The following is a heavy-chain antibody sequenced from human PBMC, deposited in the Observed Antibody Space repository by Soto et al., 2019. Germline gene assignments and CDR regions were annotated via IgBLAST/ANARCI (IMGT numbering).Heavy chain of an antibody. J-gene: IGHJ6*02. Sequence: QVQLVESGGGVVQPGRSLRLSCAASGFTFSSYGMHWVRQAPGKGLEWVAVIWYDGSNKYYADSVKGRFTISRDNSKNTLYLQMNSLRAEDTAVYYCARDPEGYCSSTSCSNYYYYYGMDVWGQGTTVTVSS. CDR1: GFTFSSYG. D-gene: IGHD2-2*01. CDR2: IWYDGSNK. V-gene: IGHV3-33*01. CDR3: ARDPEGYCSSTSCSNYYYYYGMDV.